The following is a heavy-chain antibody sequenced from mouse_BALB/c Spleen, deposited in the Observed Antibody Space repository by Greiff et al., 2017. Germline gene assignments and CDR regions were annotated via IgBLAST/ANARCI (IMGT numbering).Heavy chain of an antibody. D-gene: IGHD2-3*01. J-gene: IGHJ3*01. Sequence: EVKLVESGPELVKPGASVKISCKASGYTFTDYNMHWVKQSHGKSLEWIGYIYPYNGGTGYNQKFKDKATLTVDKSSSTAYMQLSSPTSEDSAVYYCTRDDGYSWFAYWGQGTLVTVSA. CDR2: IYPYNGGT. CDR1: GYTFTDYN. V-gene: IGHV1S29*02. CDR3: TRDDGYSWFAY.